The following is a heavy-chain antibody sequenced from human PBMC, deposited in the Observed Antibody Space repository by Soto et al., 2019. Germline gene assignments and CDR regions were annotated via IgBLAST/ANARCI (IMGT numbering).Heavy chain of an antibody. V-gene: IGHV1-69*04. Sequence: GASVKVSCKASGGTFSSYTISWVRQAPGQGLEWMGRIIPILGIANYAQKFQGRVTITADKSTSTAYMELSSLRSEDTAVYYCAREAASDPSFYYHYMDVWGKGTTVTVSS. CDR3: AREAASDPSFYYHYMDV. CDR1: GGTFSSYT. D-gene: IGHD6-25*01. CDR2: IIPILGIA. J-gene: IGHJ6*03.